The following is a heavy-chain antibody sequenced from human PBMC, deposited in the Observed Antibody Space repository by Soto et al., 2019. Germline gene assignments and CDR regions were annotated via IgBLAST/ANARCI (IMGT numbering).Heavy chain of an antibody. CDR3: ARGACSGGSCYPYYYYYGMDV. V-gene: IGHV1-69*13. Sequence: SVKVSCKASGGTFSSYAISWVRQAPGQGLEWMGGIIPIFGTANYAQKFKGRVTITADESTSTAYMELSSLRSEDTAVYYCARGACSGGSCYPYYYYYGMDVWGQGTTVTVSS. CDR1: GGTFSSYA. D-gene: IGHD2-15*01. J-gene: IGHJ6*02. CDR2: IIPIFGTA.